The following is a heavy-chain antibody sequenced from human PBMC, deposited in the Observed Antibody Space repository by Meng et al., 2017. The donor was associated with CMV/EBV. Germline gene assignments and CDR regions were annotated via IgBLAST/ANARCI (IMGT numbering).Heavy chain of an antibody. J-gene: IGHJ4*02. V-gene: IGHV4-59*01. CDR1: GGSISSYY. CDR2: IYYSRST. D-gene: IGHD1-26*01. CDR3: ARALSGELLDY. Sequence: SETLSLTCTVSGGSISSYYWSWIRQPPGKGLEWIGYIYYSRSTNYNPSLKSRVTISVDTSKNQFSLKLSSVTAADTAVYYCARALSGELLDYWGQGTLVTVSS.